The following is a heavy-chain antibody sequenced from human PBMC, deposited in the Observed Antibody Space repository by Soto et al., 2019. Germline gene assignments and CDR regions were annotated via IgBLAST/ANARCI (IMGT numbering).Heavy chain of an antibody. J-gene: IGHJ6*02. V-gene: IGHV1-69*06. CDR1: GGTFSSYA. CDR3: ARSGGNSYAYGMDV. D-gene: IGHD3-16*01. CDR2: IIPIFGTA. Sequence: GASVKLCCKASGGTFSSYAISWVRQAPGQGLEWMGGIIPIFGTANYAQKFQGRVTLTAKKSTSTAYMDLSTLRPEDTAVYYCARSGGNSYAYGMDVWGQGTTVTVSS.